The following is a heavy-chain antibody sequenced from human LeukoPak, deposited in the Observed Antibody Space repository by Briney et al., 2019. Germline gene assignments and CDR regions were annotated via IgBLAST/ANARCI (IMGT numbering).Heavy chain of an antibody. CDR1: GGSFSGYY. V-gene: IGHV4-34*01. J-gene: IGHJ6*02. D-gene: IGHD4-17*01. CDR3: ARMTTVTTSYYYGMDV. Sequence: SETLSLTCAVYGGSFSGYYWSWIRQPPGKGLEWIGEINHSGSTNYNPSLKSRVTISVDTSKNQFSLKLSSVTAADTAVYYCARMTTVTTSYYYGMDVWGQGATVTVSS. CDR2: INHSGST.